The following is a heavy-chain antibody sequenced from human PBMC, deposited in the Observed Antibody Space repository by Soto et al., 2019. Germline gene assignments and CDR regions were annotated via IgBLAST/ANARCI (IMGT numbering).Heavy chain of an antibody. CDR2: IYPGDSDT. CDR1: GYSFTSYW. J-gene: IGHJ4*02. D-gene: IGHD3-10*01. Sequence: GESLKISCKGSGYSFTSYWIGWVRQMPGKGLEWMGIIYPGDSDTRYSPSFQGQVTISADKSISTAYLQWSSLKASDTAMYYCARLSYYGSGSYYRTFDYWGQGTLVTVSS. V-gene: IGHV5-51*01. CDR3: ARLSYYGSGSYYRTFDY.